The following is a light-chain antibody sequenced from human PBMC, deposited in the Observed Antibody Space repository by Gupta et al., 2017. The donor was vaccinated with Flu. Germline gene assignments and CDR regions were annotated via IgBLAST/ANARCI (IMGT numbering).Light chain of an antibody. V-gene: IGLV1-44*01. CDR1: SSNIGTNI. CDR2: GNI. CDR3: AAWDDSLNGWV. Sequence: SSSNIGTNIANWYQHLPGTAPKLLIYGNIKRPSGAPDRFFGSKSGTSASLAISGLQSEDEADYYCAAWDDSLNGWVFGGGTKLTVL. J-gene: IGLJ3*02.